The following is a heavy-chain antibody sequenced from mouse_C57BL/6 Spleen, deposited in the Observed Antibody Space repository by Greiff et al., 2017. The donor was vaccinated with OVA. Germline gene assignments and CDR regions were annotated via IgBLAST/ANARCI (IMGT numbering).Heavy chain of an antibody. CDR2: ISDGGSYT. D-gene: IGHD1-1*01. J-gene: IGHJ4*01. V-gene: IGHV5-4*01. CDR1: GFTFSSYA. CDR3: ARDSSSGDAMDY. Sequence: EVKVVESGGGLVKPGGSLKLSCAASGFTFSSYAMSWVRQTPEKRLEWVATISDGGSYTYYPDNVKGRFTISRDNAKNNLYLQMSHLKSEDTAMYYCARDSSSGDAMDYWGQGTSVTVSS.